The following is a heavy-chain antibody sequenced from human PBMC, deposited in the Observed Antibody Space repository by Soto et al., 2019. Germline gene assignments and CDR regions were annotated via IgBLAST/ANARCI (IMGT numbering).Heavy chain of an antibody. CDR1: GFTFSDYY. V-gene: IGHV3-11*01. J-gene: IGHJ3*02. D-gene: IGHD6-19*01. CDR2: ISSSGST. CDR3: ARDRQSSGWLDAFDI. Sequence: PGGSLRLSCAASGFTFSDYYMSWIRQAPGKGLEWVSYISSSGSTYYADSVRGRFTVSRHSSMNTVYLQMDSLRAEDTAVYYCARDRQSSGWLDAFDIWGQGTMVTVSS.